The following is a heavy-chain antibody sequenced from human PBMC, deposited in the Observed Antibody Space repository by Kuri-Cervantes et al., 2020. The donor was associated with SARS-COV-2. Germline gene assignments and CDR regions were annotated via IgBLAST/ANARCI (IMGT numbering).Heavy chain of an antibody. Sequence: GESLRLSCATSGFTFSGYAMHWVRQAPGKGLEWVAVISNKGNNKYYADSVKDKFTISKDNSKNTLYLQMNSLRAEETAVYFCERDMTADYFYVQYMNVWGKGTTVTVSS. J-gene: IGHJ6*03. CDR3: ERDMTADYFYVQYMNV. CDR2: ISNKGNNK. D-gene: IGHD2-21*02. V-gene: IGHV3-30*04. CDR1: GFTFSGYA.